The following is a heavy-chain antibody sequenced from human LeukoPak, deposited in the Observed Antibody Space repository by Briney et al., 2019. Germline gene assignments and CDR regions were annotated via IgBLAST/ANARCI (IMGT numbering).Heavy chain of an antibody. CDR3: ARDGYYYDSSGDFDY. Sequence: SETLSLTCTVSGGSISSSSYYWGWIRQPPGKGLEWIGSIYYSGSTYYNPSLKSRVTISVDTSKNQFSLKLSSVTAADTAVYYCARDGYYYDSSGDFDYWGQGTLVTVSS. D-gene: IGHD3-22*01. V-gene: IGHV4-39*02. J-gene: IGHJ4*02. CDR1: GGSISSSSYY. CDR2: IYYSGST.